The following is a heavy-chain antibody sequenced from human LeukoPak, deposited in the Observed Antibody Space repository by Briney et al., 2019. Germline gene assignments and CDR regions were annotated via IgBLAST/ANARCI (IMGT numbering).Heavy chain of an antibody. D-gene: IGHD4-23*01. CDR3: ARGYARVVTPDDAFDI. J-gene: IGHJ3*02. Sequence: ASVKVSCKASGYTFTSYGISWVRQAPGQGLEWMGWISAYNGNTNYAQKLQGRVTMTTDTSTSTAYMELRSLRSDDTAVYYCARGYARVVTPDDAFDIWGQGTMVTVSS. CDR2: ISAYNGNT. V-gene: IGHV1-18*01. CDR1: GYTFTSYG.